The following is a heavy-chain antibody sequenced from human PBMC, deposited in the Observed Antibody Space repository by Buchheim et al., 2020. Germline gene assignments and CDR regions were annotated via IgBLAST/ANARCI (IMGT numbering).Heavy chain of an antibody. J-gene: IGHJ3*01. D-gene: IGHD3-16*01. CDR2: ITYDGSHK. CDR1: GFPFETYS. Sequence: QEQLAESGGGVVRPGGALRISCTASGFPFETYSMFWVRQSPGKGLEWLARITYDGSHKTYAESVKGRFAVPRNHSKSELYLNLNSLRSEDTAMYFCARQWGTSDSFYLWGQGT. CDR3: ARQWGTSDSFYL. V-gene: IGHV3-30*09.